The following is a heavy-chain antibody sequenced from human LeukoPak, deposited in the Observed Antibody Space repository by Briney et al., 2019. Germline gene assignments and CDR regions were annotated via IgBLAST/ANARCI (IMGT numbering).Heavy chain of an antibody. D-gene: IGHD4/OR15-4a*01. J-gene: IGHJ4*02. CDR3: ESSRYGGNYMDSDY. CDR2: SCCSGCT. Sequence: PSETLSLTCTVSGGSISSSCWSWIRQPPGKGLEWIGYSCCSGCTNYAPTLKSRVTISVDTSKIQFSMKLSSVAAADAYLYYCESSRYGGNYMDSDYWGQGTLVTVSS. V-gene: IGHV4-59*01. CDR1: GGSISSSC.